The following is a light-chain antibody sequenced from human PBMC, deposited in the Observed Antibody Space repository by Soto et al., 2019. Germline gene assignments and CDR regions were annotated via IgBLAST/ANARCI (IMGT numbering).Light chain of an antibody. CDR2: GVT. J-gene: IGLJ1*01. CDR3: CSYAGSNNPYV. V-gene: IGLV2-8*01. CDR1: AGDVGGYNY. Sequence: QSVLTQPPSASGSPGQSVTISCTGTAGDVGGYNYVSWYQHHPGKAPKLMIYGVTRRPSGVPDRFSASKSGNTASLTVSGLQAEDEADYYCCSYAGSNNPYVFGTGTKVTVL.